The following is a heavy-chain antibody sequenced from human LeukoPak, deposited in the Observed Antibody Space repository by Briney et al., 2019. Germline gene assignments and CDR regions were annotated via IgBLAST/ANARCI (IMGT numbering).Heavy chain of an antibody. D-gene: IGHD6-19*01. J-gene: IGHJ3*02. Sequence: GGSLRLSCAASGFTFSSYAMHWVRQAPGKGLEWVAVISYDGSNKYYADSVKGRFTISRDNSKNTLYLQMNSLRAEDTAVYYCAREGSGWYNRAFDIWGQGTMVTVSS. V-gene: IGHV3-30*04. CDR3: AREGSGWYNRAFDI. CDR2: ISYDGSNK. CDR1: GFTFSSYA.